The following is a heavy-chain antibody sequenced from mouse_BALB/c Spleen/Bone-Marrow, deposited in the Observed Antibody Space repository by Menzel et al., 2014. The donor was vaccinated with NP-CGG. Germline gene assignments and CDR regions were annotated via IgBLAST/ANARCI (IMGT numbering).Heavy chain of an antibody. CDR3: ARTGYGYDKGYYFDY. V-gene: IGHV1-4*01. Sequence: VKLMESGAELARPGASVKMSCKASGYTFTTYTMHWVKQRPGQGLEWIGYINPTSDYSNYNQKFKDKATLTAEKSSSTAYMQLSSLTSEYSAVYYCARTGYGYDKGYYFDYWGQGTTLTVSS. J-gene: IGHJ2*01. D-gene: IGHD2-2*01. CDR1: GYTFTTYT. CDR2: INPTSDYS.